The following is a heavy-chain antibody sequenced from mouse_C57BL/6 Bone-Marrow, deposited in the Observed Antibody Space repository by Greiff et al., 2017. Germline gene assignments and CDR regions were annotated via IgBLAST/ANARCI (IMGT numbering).Heavy chain of an antibody. CDR2: ISSGGDYS. J-gene: IGHJ2*01. D-gene: IGHD1-1*02. Sequence: EVKLMESGEGLVKPGGSLKLSCAASGFTFSSYAMSWVRQTPEKRLEWVAYISSGGDYSYYADTVKGRFTISRDNARNTLYLQMSSLTSEDTAMYYCTRDQGGYSYYFDYWGQGTTLTVSS. CDR1: GFTFSSYA. CDR3: TRDQGGYSYYFDY. V-gene: IGHV5-9-1*02.